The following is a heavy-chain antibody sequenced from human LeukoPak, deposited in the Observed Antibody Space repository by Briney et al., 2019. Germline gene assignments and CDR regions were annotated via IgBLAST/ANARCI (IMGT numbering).Heavy chain of an antibody. J-gene: IGHJ5*02. Sequence: SETLSLTCAVYGGSFSGYYWSWIRQPPGKGLEWIGEINHSGSTNYNPSLKSRVTISVDRSKNQFSLKLSSVTAADTAVYYCARVGGSYQGGDWFDPWGQGTLVTVSS. V-gene: IGHV4-34*01. CDR1: GGSFSGYY. CDR3: ARVGGSYQGGDWFDP. D-gene: IGHD1-26*01. CDR2: INHSGST.